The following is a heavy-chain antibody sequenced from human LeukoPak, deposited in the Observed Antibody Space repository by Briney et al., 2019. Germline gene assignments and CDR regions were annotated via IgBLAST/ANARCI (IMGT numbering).Heavy chain of an antibody. J-gene: IGHJ4*02. D-gene: IGHD5-12*01. CDR2: IKQDGSEK. Sequence: GGSLRLSCAASGFTFSNYAMHWVRQTPGKGLEWVANIKQDGSEKYYVDSVKGRFTISRDNAKNSLYLQMNSLGAEDTAVYYCARDPGYSGYDPYYFDYWGQGTLVTVSS. V-gene: IGHV3-7*01. CDR3: ARDPGYSGYDPYYFDY. CDR1: GFTFSNYA.